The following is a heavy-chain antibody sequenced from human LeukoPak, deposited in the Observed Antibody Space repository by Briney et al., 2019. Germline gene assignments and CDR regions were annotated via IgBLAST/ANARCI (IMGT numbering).Heavy chain of an antibody. D-gene: IGHD6-19*01. CDR2: IYSGGST. J-gene: IGHJ3*02. CDR1: GFTVSSNY. V-gene: IGHV3-66*01. Sequence: GGSLRLSCAASGFTVSSNYMSWVRQAPGKGLEWVSVIYSGGSTYYADSVKGRFTISRDNSKNTLYLQMNSLRAEDTAVYYCARAGIAVAAPRAFDIWGQGTMVTVSS. CDR3: ARAGIAVAAPRAFDI.